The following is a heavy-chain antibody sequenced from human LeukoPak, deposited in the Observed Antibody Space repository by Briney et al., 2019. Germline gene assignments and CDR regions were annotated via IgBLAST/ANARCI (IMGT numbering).Heavy chain of an antibody. V-gene: IGHV3-30*04. CDR2: TSYDGTSE. CDR1: GLSFRRYD. Sequence: GGSLRLSCAASGLSFRRYDMHWVRQAPGKRLEWVAATSYDGTSELYADFVKGRFSISRDNSRNTLSLQMDTLRPEDTAIYYCARAKGLAGSYLDNWFDPWGQGTRVIVSS. CDR3: ARAKGLAGSYLDNWFDP. J-gene: IGHJ5*02. D-gene: IGHD1-26*01.